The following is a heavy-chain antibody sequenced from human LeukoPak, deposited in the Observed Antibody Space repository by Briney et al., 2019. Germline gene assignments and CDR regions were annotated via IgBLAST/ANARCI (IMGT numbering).Heavy chain of an antibody. Sequence: ASVKVSCKASGYTFTSYGISWVRQAPGQGLEWMGWISAYNGNTNYAQKLQGRVTMTTDTSTSTAYMELRSLRSDDTAVYYCARGYCSGGSCSEDNWFDPWGQGTLVTVSS. D-gene: IGHD2-15*01. V-gene: IGHV1-18*01. CDR3: ARGYCSGGSCSEDNWFDP. CDR1: GYTFTSYG. J-gene: IGHJ5*02. CDR2: ISAYNGNT.